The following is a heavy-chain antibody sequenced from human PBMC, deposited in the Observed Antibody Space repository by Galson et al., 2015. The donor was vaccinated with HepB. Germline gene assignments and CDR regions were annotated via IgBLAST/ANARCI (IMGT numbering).Heavy chain of an antibody. Sequence: SVKVSCKASGYTFTGYYMHWVRQAPGQGLEWMGWINPNSGGTNYAQKFQGWVTMTRDTSISTAYMELSRLRSDDTAVYYCARSESGYCGGDCYSGDAFDIWGQGTMVTVSS. J-gene: IGHJ3*02. CDR2: INPNSGGT. CDR3: ARSESGYCGGDCYSGDAFDI. CDR1: GYTFTGYY. V-gene: IGHV1-2*04. D-gene: IGHD2-21*01.